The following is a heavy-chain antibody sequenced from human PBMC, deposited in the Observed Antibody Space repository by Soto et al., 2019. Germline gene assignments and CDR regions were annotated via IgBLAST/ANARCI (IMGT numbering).Heavy chain of an antibody. CDR3: AKDSYYYDFWSGYYWAYYYGMDV. J-gene: IGHJ6*02. Sequence: QPGGSLRLSCAASGFTFSSYGMHWVRQAPGRGLEWVAVISYDGSNKYYADSVKGRFTISRDNSKNTPYLQMNSLRAEDTAVYYCAKDSYYYDFWSGYYWAYYYGMDVWGQGTTVTV. V-gene: IGHV3-30*18. CDR2: ISYDGSNK. CDR1: GFTFSSYG. D-gene: IGHD3-3*01.